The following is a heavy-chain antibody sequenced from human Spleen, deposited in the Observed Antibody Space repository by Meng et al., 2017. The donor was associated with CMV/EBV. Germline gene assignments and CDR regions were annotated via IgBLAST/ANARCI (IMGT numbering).Heavy chain of an antibody. D-gene: IGHD3-10*01. CDR3: TRDVVTLVRGVVLDYYGMDV. J-gene: IGHJ6*02. V-gene: IGHV6-1*01. Sequence: LRLSCAISGASVSSNSATWNWIRQSPSRGLEWLGRTYYKSKWYNDYAVSVKSRITINPETSRNQFSLKLNSVTPADTAVYYCTRDVVTLVRGVVLDYYGMDVWGQGTTVTVSS. CDR2: TYYKSKWYN. CDR1: GASVSSNSAT.